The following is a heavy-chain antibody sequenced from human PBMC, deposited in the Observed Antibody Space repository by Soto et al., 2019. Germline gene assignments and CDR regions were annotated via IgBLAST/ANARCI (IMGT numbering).Heavy chain of an antibody. CDR2: IRSKAYGGTT. CDR1: GFTFGHYA. CDR3: TRGPPRITIFGVVTKAFDY. J-gene: IGHJ4*02. D-gene: IGHD3-3*01. Sequence: GGSLRLSCTASGFTFGHYAMSWFRQAPGKGLEWVGFIRSKAYGGTTEYAASVKGRFTISRDDSKSIAYLQMNSLKTEDTAVYYCTRGPPRITIFGVVTKAFDYWGQGTLVTVSS. V-gene: IGHV3-49*03.